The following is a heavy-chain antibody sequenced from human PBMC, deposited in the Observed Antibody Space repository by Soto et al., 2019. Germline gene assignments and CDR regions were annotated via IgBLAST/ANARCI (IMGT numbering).Heavy chain of an antibody. CDR1: GFTFSSYG. D-gene: IGHD6-19*01. V-gene: IGHV3-33*01. J-gene: IGHJ6*02. CDR2: IWYDGSNK. Sequence: PGGSLRLSCAASGFTFSSYGMHWVRQAPGKGLEWVAVIWYDGSNKYYADSVKGRFTISRDNSKNTLYLQMNSLRAEDTAVYYCARASTRIAVAGIGRSRDRFYYYYGMDVWGQGTTVTVSS. CDR3: ARASTRIAVAGIGRSRDRFYYYYGMDV.